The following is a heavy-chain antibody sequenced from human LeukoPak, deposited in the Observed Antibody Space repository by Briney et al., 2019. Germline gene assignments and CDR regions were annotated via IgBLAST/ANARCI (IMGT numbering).Heavy chain of an antibody. CDR1: GFNFSSYF. CDR2: IRQDGSKE. CDR3: ARDSPFGSF. D-gene: IGHD3-10*01. V-gene: IGHV3-7*01. Sequence: PGGSLRLPCAASGFNFSSYFMSWIRQAPGKGLEGVANIRQDGSKENYMDSVKGRFTISRDNALNSLYLQMSNLRAEDTAVYYCARDSPFGSFWGQGSLVTVSS. J-gene: IGHJ4*02.